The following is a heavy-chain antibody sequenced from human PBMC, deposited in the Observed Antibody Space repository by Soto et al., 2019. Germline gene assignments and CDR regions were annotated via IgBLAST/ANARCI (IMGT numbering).Heavy chain of an antibody. V-gene: IGHV3-48*03. J-gene: IGHJ3*02. D-gene: IGHD3-16*01. CDR1: GFTFSSYE. CDR3: ARGSWGGARNDAFDI. CDR2: ISSSGSTI. Sequence: GGSLRLSCAASGFTFSSYEMNWVRQAPGKGLEWVSYISSSGSTIYYADSVKVRFTISRDNAKNSLYLQMNSLRAEDTAVYYCARGSWGGARNDAFDIWGQGTMVTVSS.